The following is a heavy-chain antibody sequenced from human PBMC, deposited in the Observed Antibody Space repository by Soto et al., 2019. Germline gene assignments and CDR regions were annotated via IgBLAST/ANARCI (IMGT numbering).Heavy chain of an antibody. CDR1: GYTFTSYG. J-gene: IGHJ1*01. Sequence: QVQLVQSGAEVKKPGASVKVSCKASGYTFTSYGISWVRQAPGQGLEWMGWISAYHGNTNYAQNLQGRVTMTTDTTTSTAYMDMRSLGSDDAAVYYRARVPRLRGYCTNGVCYRYEYFQPLREGTMVTVSS. CDR2: ISAYHGNT. V-gene: IGHV1-18*01. D-gene: IGHD2-8*01. CDR3: ARVPRLRGYCTNGVCYRYEYFQP.